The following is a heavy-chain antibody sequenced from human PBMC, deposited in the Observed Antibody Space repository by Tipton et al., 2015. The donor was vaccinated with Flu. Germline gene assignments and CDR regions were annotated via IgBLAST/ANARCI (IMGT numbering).Heavy chain of an antibody. V-gene: IGHV4-34*01. CDR1: GGSFSGYY. CDR2: INHSGST. J-gene: IGHJ5*02. CDR3: ARGPESIVGATGGWFDP. Sequence: LRLSCAVYGGSFSGYYWSWIRQPPGKGLEWIGEINHSGSTNYNPSLKSRVTISVDTSKNQFSLKLSSVTAADTAVYYCARGPESIVGATGGWFDPGAREPWSPSPQ. D-gene: IGHD1-26*01.